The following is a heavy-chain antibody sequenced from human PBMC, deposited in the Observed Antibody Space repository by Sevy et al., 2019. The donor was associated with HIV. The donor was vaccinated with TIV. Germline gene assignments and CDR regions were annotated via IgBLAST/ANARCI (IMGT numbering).Heavy chain of an antibody. D-gene: IGHD4-17*01. CDR2: ISSSGSLI. Sequence: GGSLRLSCAASGFTFSSFEMNWVRQTPGKGLEWVSFISSSGSLIYYADSVKGRFTISRDNAKNSRYLQMNSLRAEDTGVYYCTRDLPPSATTVAHFDYWGQGTLVTVSS. CDR1: GFTFSSFE. CDR3: TRDLPPSATTVAHFDY. J-gene: IGHJ4*02. V-gene: IGHV3-48*03.